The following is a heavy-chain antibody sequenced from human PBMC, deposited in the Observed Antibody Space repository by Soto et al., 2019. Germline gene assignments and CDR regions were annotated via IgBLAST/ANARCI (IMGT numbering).Heavy chain of an antibody. J-gene: IGHJ5*02. Sequence: QVQLQESGPGLVKPSQTLSLTCTVSGGSISSGGYYWSWIRQHPGKGLEWIGYIYYSGSTYYNPPHNQRGTISVDTSKNQFSLKLSSVTAADTAVYYCARVFSDGSCVFDPWGQGTLVTVSS. D-gene: IGHD6-13*01. V-gene: IGHV4-31*03. CDR1: GGSISSGGYY. CDR3: ARVFSDGSCVFDP. CDR2: IYYSGST.